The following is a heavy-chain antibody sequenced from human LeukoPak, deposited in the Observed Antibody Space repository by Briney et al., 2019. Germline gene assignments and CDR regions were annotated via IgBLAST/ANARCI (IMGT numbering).Heavy chain of an antibody. Sequence: ASVKVSCKASGYTFTDYFIHWVRQAPDGGLEWMGWINPNTGDYKDEHNFRGSVPMTRDTSISTAYMELSRLRSDDTAVYYCARDSGERGSGSYLIAYWGQGTLVTVSS. CDR2: INPNTGDY. D-gene: IGHD3-10*01. CDR1: GYTFTDYF. V-gene: IGHV1-2*02. J-gene: IGHJ4*02. CDR3: ARDSGERGSGSYLIAY.